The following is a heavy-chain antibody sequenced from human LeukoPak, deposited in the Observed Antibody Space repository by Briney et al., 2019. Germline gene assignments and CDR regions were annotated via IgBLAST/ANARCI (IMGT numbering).Heavy chain of an antibody. CDR1: GFTFSSYA. CDR3: AKPKSTTVTTSGAFDI. D-gene: IGHD4-17*01. V-gene: IGHV3-23*01. CDR2: ISGSGGST. Sequence: GGSLRLSCAASGFTFSSYAMSWVRQAPGKGLEWVSAISGSGGSTYYADSVKGRFTISRDNSRNTLYLQMNRLRAGDTAVYYCAKPKSTTVTTSGAFDIWGQRTMVTVSS. J-gene: IGHJ3*02.